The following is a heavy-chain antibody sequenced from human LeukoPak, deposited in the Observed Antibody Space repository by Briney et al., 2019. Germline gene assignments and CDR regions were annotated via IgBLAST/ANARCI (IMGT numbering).Heavy chain of an antibody. D-gene: IGHD3-22*01. CDR3: ARDGHRMYYYESSVYRFDY. J-gene: IGHJ4*02. CDR2: ISGYNGNT. V-gene: IGHV1-18*01. Sequence: ASVKVSCEASGYTFTSYAMHWVRQAPGQGLEWMGWISGYNGNTNYAQKFQGRVTMTRDTSTSTAYMELRSLRSDDTAVYYCARDGHRMYYYESSVYRFDYWGQGTLVTVSS. CDR1: GYTFTSYA.